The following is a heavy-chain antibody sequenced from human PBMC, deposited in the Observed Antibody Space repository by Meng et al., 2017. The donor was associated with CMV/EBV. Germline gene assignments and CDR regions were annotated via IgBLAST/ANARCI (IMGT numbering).Heavy chain of an antibody. V-gene: IGHV3-15*01. Sequence: SGFTLSNGWMSWVRPAPGKGLEWGGRIKSKTDSGTTDYAAPMKGRFTISRDDSKNTLYLQMNSLKTEDTAVYYCTTVVPAAMDFDYWGQGTLVTVSS. J-gene: IGHJ4*02. CDR1: GFTLSNGW. D-gene: IGHD2-2*01. CDR3: TTVVPAAMDFDY. CDR2: IKSKTDSGTT.